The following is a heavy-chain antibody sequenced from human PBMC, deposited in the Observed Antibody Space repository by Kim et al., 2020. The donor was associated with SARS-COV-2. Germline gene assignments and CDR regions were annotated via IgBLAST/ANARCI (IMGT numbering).Heavy chain of an antibody. CDR2: ISSSGSTI. V-gene: IGHV3-48*03. J-gene: IGHJ4*02. D-gene: IGHD3-22*01. CDR1: GFTFSSYE. Sequence: GGSLRLSCAASGFTFSSYEMNWVRQAPGKGLEWVSYISSSGSTIYYADSVKGRFTISRDNAKNSLYLQMNSLRAEDTAVYYCARDGYNYYDSSGYYRDVPFDYWGQGTLVTVSS. CDR3: ARDGYNYYDSSGYYRDVPFDY.